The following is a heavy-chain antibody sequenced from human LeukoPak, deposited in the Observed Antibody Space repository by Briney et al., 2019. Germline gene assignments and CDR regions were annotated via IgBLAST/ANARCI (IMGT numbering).Heavy chain of an antibody. CDR2: IHTSGST. J-gene: IGHJ4*01. Sequence: PSETLSLTCTVSGGSISSGSYYWSWIRQPAGKGLEWIGRIHTSGSTNYNPSLTSRVTISIDTSKNHLSLKLSSVTAADTAVYYCARGESYGQIWGQGTLVTVSS. D-gene: IGHD5-18*01. CDR3: ARGESYGQI. V-gene: IGHV4-61*02. CDR1: GGSISSGSYY.